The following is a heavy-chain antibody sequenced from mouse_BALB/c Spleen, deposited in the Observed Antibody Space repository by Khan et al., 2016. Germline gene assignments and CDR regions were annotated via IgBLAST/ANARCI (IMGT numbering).Heavy chain of an antibody. J-gene: IGHJ2*01. Sequence: QVQLQQPGTELVKPGASVKLSCKASGYTFTSCWIHWVKERPGQGLEWLGEINPSNGRSNYNGKFKNRATLNVDKSYNTAYMQLSSLTSVDSSVYYFAKVSYGSSYTADYWGQGTTLPVSS. CDR1: GYTFTSCW. V-gene: IGHV1S81*02. CDR3: AKVSYGSSYTADY. D-gene: IGHD1-1*01. CDR2: INPSNGRS.